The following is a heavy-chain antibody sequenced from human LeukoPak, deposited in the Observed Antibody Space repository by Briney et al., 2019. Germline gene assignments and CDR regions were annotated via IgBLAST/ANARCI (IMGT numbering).Heavy chain of an antibody. CDR3: EKDRGYLRWLNDAFDI. CDR1: GFIFSDHY. Sequence: PGGSLRLSCAASGFIFSDHYMDWVRQAPGKGLEWVSAISGSGGSTYYADSVKGRFTISRDNSKNTLYLQMNSLRAEDTAVYYCEKDRGYLRWLNDAFDIWGQGTMVTVSS. J-gene: IGHJ3*02. V-gene: IGHV3-23*01. D-gene: IGHD5-24*01. CDR2: ISGSGGST.